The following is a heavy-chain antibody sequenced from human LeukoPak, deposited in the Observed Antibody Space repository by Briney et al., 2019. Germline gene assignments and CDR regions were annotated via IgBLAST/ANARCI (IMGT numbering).Heavy chain of an antibody. J-gene: IGHJ5*01. CDR3: ATDGMVRGPAAWFDS. V-gene: IGHV4-61*02. Sequence: SETLSLTCTVSGGSVSSGWYYWSWIRQPAWKGLAWFGRIYTRGSTNYNPSLSSRVSISVDTTKNQFSLNLTSVTAADTAVYYCATDGMVRGPAAWFDSWGQGTLVTVSS. CDR2: IYTRGST. D-gene: IGHD3-10*01. CDR1: GGSVSSGWYY.